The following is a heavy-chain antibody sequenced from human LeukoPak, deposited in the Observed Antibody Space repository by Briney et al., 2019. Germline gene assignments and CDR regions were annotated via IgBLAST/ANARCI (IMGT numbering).Heavy chain of an antibody. CDR1: GFTFSSFG. D-gene: IGHD6-13*01. J-gene: IGHJ4*02. Sequence: GGSLRLSCAASGFTFSSFGMSWVRQAPGKGLEWVSFISSRSNHIYYADSVQGRFTISRDSAKNSLFLQMNSLRVEDTAVYYCARGFGSTWATEYWGQGTLVTVSS. V-gene: IGHV3-21*01. CDR2: ISSRSNHI. CDR3: ARGFGSTWATEY.